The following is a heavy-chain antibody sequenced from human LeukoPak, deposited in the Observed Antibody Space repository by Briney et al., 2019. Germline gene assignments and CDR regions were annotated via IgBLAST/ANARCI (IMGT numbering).Heavy chain of an antibody. D-gene: IGHD3-9*01. CDR2: ISAYNGNT. V-gene: IGHV1-18*01. CDR1: GYTFTSSD. J-gene: IGHJ4*02. CDR3: AREEHFDWLLSFEY. Sequence: ASVNVSSKASGYTFTSSDISWVLQAPRQGLEWMVWISAYNGNTNYAQKIQGRVTMTTETSTSTAYMELRSLRSDDTAVYYCAREEHFDWLLSFEYWGEGALVTVSS.